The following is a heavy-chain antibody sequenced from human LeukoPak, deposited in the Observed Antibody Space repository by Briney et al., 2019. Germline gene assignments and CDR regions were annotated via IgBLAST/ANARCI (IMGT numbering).Heavy chain of an antibody. CDR1: GGSISSYH. J-gene: IGHJ4*02. V-gene: IGHV4-59*01. CDR3: ARGRYSYGYGFDY. Sequence: PSETLSLTCTVSGGSISSYHWSWIRQPPGKGLEWIGYIYYSGSTNYNPSLKSRVTISVDTSKNQFSLKLSSVTAADTAVYYCARGRYSYGYGFDYWGQGTLVTVSS. CDR2: IYYSGST. D-gene: IGHD5-18*01.